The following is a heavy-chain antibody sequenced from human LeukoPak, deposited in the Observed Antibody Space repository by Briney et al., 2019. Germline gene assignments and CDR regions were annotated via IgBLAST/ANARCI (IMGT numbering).Heavy chain of an antibody. Sequence: PGGSLRLSCAASGFAFSTYWMNWVRQAPGKGLEWVANIKQDGSETYYVDSVKGRFTISRDNAKNSLYLQMNSLRAEDTAVYYCARGNYDSSGYPTVYWGQGTLVTGSS. D-gene: IGHD3-22*01. CDR3: ARGNYDSSGYPTVY. J-gene: IGHJ4*02. CDR2: IKQDGSET. V-gene: IGHV3-7*05. CDR1: GFAFSTYW.